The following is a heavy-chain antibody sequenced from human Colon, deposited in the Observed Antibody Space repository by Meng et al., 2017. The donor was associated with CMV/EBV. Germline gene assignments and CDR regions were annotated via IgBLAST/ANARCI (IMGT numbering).Heavy chain of an antibody. V-gene: IGHV4-39*07. CDR3: ARMALHWYFDL. Sequence: QLQEPGPGLVKPSETRSLTCTVSGDSISGRSYSWGWIRQPPGKGLEWIASIYYTGNDYHNPSLKSRVTISIDTSNNQFSLRLTSVTAADTAVYYCARMALHWYFDLWGRGTLVTASS. CDR2: IYYTGND. J-gene: IGHJ2*01. D-gene: IGHD5-24*01. CDR1: GDSISGRSYS.